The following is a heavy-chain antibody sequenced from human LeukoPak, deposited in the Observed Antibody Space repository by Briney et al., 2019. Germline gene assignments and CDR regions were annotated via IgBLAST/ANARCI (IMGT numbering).Heavy chain of an antibody. J-gene: IGHJ4*02. Sequence: SQTLSLTCTVSGGSISSGGYYWSWIRQHPGKGLEWFGYIYYSGSTYYNPSLKSRVTISVDTSKNQFSLKLSSVTAADTAVYYCARTPYTSYGSFDYWGQGTLVTVSS. CDR3: ARTPYTSYGSFDY. CDR2: IYYSGST. D-gene: IGHD5-18*01. V-gene: IGHV4-31*03. CDR1: GGSISSGGYY.